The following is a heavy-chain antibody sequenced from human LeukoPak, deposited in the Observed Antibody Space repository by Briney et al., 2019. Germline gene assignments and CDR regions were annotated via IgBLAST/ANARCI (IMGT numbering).Heavy chain of an antibody. CDR3: ARALYGDYERYGNWFDP. V-gene: IGHV4-59*01. CDR1: GGSMSSYF. CDR2: IFYSGKT. Sequence: SETLSLTCTVSGGSMSSYFWSWIRQPPGTGLEWIGYIFYSGKTYYNPSLKSRVTISVDTSKNQFSLKLTSVTAADTAVYYRARALYGDYERYGNWFDPWGQGTLVTVSS. D-gene: IGHD4-17*01. J-gene: IGHJ5*02.